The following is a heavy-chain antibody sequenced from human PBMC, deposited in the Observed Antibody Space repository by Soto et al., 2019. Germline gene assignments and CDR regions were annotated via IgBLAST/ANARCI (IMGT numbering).Heavy chain of an antibody. CDR1: GYTFTGYY. V-gene: IGHV1-2*02. J-gene: IGHJ6*02. CDR3: ARDQTVSVVNYYYGMDV. Sequence: ASVKVSCKASGYTFTGYYMHWVRQAPGQGLEWMGWINPNSGGTNYAQKFQGRVTMTRDTSISTASMELSRLRSDDTAVYYCARDQTVSVVNYYYGMDVWGQGTTVTVSS. D-gene: IGHD2-21*01. CDR2: INPNSGGT.